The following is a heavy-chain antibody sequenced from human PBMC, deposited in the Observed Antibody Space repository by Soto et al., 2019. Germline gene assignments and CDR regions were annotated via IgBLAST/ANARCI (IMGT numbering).Heavy chain of an antibody. V-gene: IGHV4-34*01. Sequence: QVQLQQCGAGLLKPPETLSLTCAVYGGYFSGYYWCWIRHPPGKGLEWIGDINHSGSPNYNPSLKSRVTMSLHMSKIQCTRKLSSVTAADTAVYFCARDKDSSFWSSYYDMDVWGKGTTVTVSS. D-gene: IGHD6-13*01. CDR2: INHSGSP. J-gene: IGHJ6*03. CDR3: ARDKDSSFWSSYYDMDV. CDR1: GGYFSGYY.